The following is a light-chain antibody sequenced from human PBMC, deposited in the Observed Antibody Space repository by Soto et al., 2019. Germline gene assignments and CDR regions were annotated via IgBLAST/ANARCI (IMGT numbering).Light chain of an antibody. V-gene: IGLV1-44*01. CDR1: GSNIGSHT. J-gene: IGLJ7*01. CDR3: AAWDDSLSGAV. CDR2: SND. Sequence: QSVLTQPPSASGTPGQRVTISCSGSGSNIGSHTVSWYQQLPGTAPNLLIYSNDQRPSGGPDRFSGSKSGTSASLAISGLQSEDEADYYCAAWDDSLSGAVFGGGTQLTVL.